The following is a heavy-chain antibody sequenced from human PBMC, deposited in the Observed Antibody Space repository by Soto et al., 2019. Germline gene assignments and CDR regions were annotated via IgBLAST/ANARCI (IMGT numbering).Heavy chain of an antibody. Sequence: QVQLQESGPGLVKPSETLSLTCTVSGGSISSYYWSWIRQPPGKGLEWIGYIYYSGSTNYNPSLRSRVTISVDTSKTQFSLKLSSVTAADTAVYYCARGPPVAGYFDYWGQGTLVTVSS. D-gene: IGHD6-19*01. CDR2: IYYSGST. V-gene: IGHV4-59*01. CDR1: GGSISSYY. J-gene: IGHJ4*02. CDR3: ARGPPVAGYFDY.